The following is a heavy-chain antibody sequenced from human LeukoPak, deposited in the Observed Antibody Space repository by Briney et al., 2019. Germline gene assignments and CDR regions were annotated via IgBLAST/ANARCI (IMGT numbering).Heavy chain of an antibody. V-gene: IGHV3-43*01. CDR1: GFPFRDYM. Sequence: GRSLRLFHSASGFPFRDYMMHWVRHGPGKALEGVSHISWDSGDIKYGDSVRGRFSISRDNRKSSLYLQMNNLRSEDSGLYYCVKDRGGYTGFDHWGQGALVTVSS. CDR2: ISWDSGDI. J-gene: IGHJ4*02. CDR3: VKDRGGYTGFDH. D-gene: IGHD5-12*01.